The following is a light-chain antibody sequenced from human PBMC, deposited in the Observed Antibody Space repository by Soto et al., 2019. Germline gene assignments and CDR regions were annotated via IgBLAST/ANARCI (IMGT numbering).Light chain of an antibody. Sequence: ENVLTQSPGTLSLSPGARAPLSCRASQSVSSNFLAWYQQKPGQAPRLLIYGASNRATGIPDRFSGSGSGTDFTLTISRLEPEDFAVYYCQQYNNWPRTFGQGTKVDIK. CDR2: GAS. CDR3: QQYNNWPRT. CDR1: QSVSSNF. J-gene: IGKJ1*01. V-gene: IGKV3-20*01.